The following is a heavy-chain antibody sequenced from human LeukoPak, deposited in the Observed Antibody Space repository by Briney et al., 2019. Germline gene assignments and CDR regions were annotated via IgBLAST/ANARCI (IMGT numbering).Heavy chain of an antibody. J-gene: IGHJ3*02. CDR1: GFTFSDEY. V-gene: IGHV4-59*01. CDR3: ARARYVNSFYAFDI. Sequence: PGGSLRLSCAASGFTFSDEYMSWIRQAPGKGLEWVGYLSKSGNTNYSPSLKSRVTIFGDTSKNQFFLKLSSVTAADTAVYYCARARYVNSFYAFDIWGQGTLVTVSS. CDR2: LSKSGNT. D-gene: IGHD3-9*01.